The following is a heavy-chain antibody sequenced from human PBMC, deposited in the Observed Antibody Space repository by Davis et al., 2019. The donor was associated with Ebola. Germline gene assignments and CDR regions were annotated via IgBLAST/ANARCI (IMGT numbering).Heavy chain of an antibody. CDR1: GGTFSSYA. D-gene: IGHD3-16*02. CDR2: ISAYNGST. V-gene: IGHV1-18*01. J-gene: IGHJ6*02. Sequence: AASVKVSCKASGGTFSSYAISWVRQAPEQGLEWMGWISAYNGSTSYAQKFQDRVTMTRDTSTSTVYMELSSLRSEDTAVYYCARDRVITFGGVIVNGYYYYYGMDVWGQGTTVTVSS. CDR3: ARDRVITFGGVIVNGYYYYYGMDV.